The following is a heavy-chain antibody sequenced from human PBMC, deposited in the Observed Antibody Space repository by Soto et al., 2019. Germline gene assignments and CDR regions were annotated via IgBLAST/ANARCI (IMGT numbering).Heavy chain of an antibody. CDR3: ARGGCGIPLLVVVPGAGEDAYDI. CDR2: IIPIFGTA. V-gene: IGHV1-69*13. Sequence: PVKVSCKTSSATIPRYGINRVRHALRERIEWMGGIIPIFGTANYAQKFQGIVSTTADESTSTTYMELSSLRSEDTAVYYCARGGCGIPLLVVVPGAGEDAYDI. CDR1: SATIPRYG. J-gene: IGHJ3*02. D-gene: IGHD3-22*01.